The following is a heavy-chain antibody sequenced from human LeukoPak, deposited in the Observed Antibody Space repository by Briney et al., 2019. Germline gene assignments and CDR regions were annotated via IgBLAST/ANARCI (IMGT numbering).Heavy chain of an antibody. CDR2: ISSSSSYI. Sequence: PGGSLRLSCAASGFTFSSYSMNWVRQAPGKGLEWVSSISSSSSYIYYADSVKGRFTISRDNAKNSLYLQMNSLRAEDTAVYYCARKERYFDWPMYYFDYWGQGTLVTVSS. CDR3: ARKERYFDWPMYYFDY. CDR1: GFTFSSYS. V-gene: IGHV3-21*01. J-gene: IGHJ4*02. D-gene: IGHD3-9*01.